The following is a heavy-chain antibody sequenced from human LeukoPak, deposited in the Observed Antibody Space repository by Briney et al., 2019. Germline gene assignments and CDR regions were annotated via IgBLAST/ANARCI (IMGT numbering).Heavy chain of an antibody. CDR2: ISYDGSNK. D-gene: IGHD3-10*01. J-gene: IGHJ1*01. CDR3: ARDRGRGLPQH. Sequence: GGSLRLSCAASGFTFSSYAMHWVRRAPGKGLEWVAVISYDGSNKYYADSVKGRFTISRDNSKNTLYLQMDSLRAEDTAVYYCARDRGRGLPQHWGQGTLVTVSS. V-gene: IGHV3-30-3*01. CDR1: GFTFSSYA.